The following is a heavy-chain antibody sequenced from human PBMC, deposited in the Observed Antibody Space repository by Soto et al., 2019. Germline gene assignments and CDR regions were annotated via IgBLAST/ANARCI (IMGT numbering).Heavy chain of an antibody. J-gene: IGHJ6*03. Sequence: GGSLRLSCAASGFTFSSYGMHWVRQAPGKGLEWVAVISYDGSNKYYADSVKGRFTISRENSKNTLYLQMNSLRAEDTAVYYCAKEMEGGYCSGGSCWAMDVWGKGTTVTVSS. CDR3: AKEMEGGYCSGGSCWAMDV. D-gene: IGHD2-15*01. V-gene: IGHV3-30*18. CDR2: ISYDGSNK. CDR1: GFTFSSYG.